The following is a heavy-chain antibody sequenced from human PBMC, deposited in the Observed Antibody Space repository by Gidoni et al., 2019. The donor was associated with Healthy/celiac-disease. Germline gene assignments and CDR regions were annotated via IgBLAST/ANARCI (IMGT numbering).Heavy chain of an antibody. CDR2: ISWNSGSI. J-gene: IGHJ6*02. Sequence: EVQLVESGGGLVQPGRSLRLSCAASGFTFDDYAMHWVRQAPGKGLEWVSGISWNSGSIGYADSVKGRFTISRDNAKNSLYLQMNRLGAEDTALYYCAKVRTPRILMSAGDYYYGMDVWGQGTTVTVSS. V-gene: IGHV3-9*01. CDR3: AKVRTPRILMSAGDYYYGMDV. D-gene: IGHD2-8*01. CDR1: GFTFDDYA.